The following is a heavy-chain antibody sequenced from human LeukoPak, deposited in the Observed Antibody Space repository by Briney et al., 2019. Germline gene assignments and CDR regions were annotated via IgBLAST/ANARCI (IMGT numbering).Heavy chain of an antibody. J-gene: IGHJ5*02. CDR2: IIPILGIA. V-gene: IGHV1-69*04. CDR3: ASSGFYDSSGYEYWFDP. Sequence: GASVKVSCKASGGTFSSDAISWVRQAPGQGLEWMGRIIPILGIANYAQKFQGRVTITADKSTSTAYMELSSLRSEDTAVYYCASSGFYDSSGYEYWFDPWGQGTLVTVSS. D-gene: IGHD3-22*01. CDR1: GGTFSSDA.